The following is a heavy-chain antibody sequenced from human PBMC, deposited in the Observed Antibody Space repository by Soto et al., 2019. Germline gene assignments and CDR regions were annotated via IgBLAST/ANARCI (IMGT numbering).Heavy chain of an antibody. CDR1: GFTFSSYG. CDR2: ISYDGSNK. D-gene: IGHD2-2*01. V-gene: IGHV3-30*03. CDR3: ARGTVGYCSSTSCSNYYYYGMDV. J-gene: IGHJ6*02. Sequence: LRLSCAASGFTFSSYGMHWVRQAPGKGLEWVAVISYDGSNKYYADSVKGRFTISRDNAKNSLYLQMNSLRAEDTAVYYCARGTVGYCSSTSCSNYYYYGMDVWGQGTTVTVSS.